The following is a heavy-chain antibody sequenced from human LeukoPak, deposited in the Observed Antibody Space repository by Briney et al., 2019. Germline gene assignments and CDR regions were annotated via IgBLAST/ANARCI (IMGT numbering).Heavy chain of an antibody. CDR3: ARPRTIFGVAPFDP. CDR1: GGSISSSNYN. Sequence: SETLSLTCTVSGGSISSSNYNWGWIRQPPGKGLEWIGSIYFSGSTYHNPSLKSRVTISVDTSKNQFSLKLSSVTAADTAVYYCARPRTIFGVAPFDPWGQGTLVTVSS. J-gene: IGHJ5*02. CDR2: IYFSGST. V-gene: IGHV4-39*01. D-gene: IGHD3-3*01.